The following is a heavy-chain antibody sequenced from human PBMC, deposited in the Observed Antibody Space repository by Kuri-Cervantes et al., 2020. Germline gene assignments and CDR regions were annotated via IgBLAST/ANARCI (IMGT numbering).Heavy chain of an antibody. CDR3: AVKVGADNNWFDP. Sequence: ESLKISCTVSGYSISSGYYWGWIRQPPGKGLEWIGSIYHSGSTYYNPSLKSRVTISVDTSKNQFSLKLSSVTAADTAVYYCAVKVGADNNWFDPWGQGTLVTVSS. V-gene: IGHV4-38-2*02. CDR1: GYSISSGYY. CDR2: IYHSGST. J-gene: IGHJ5*02. D-gene: IGHD1-26*01.